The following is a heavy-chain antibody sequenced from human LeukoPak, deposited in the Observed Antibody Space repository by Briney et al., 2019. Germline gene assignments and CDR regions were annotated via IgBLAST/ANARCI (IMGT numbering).Heavy chain of an antibody. CDR2: ISANGGST. D-gene: IGHD5-12*01. CDR3: ARANYEYSATGPGNY. Sequence: HTGGSLRLSCAASGFTISRSSMHWVRQAPGKGLEFVSAISANGGSTYYANSVKGRFTISRDNSKNTLYLQMGSLRTDDMAVYYCARANYEYSATGPGNYWGPGTLLTVSS. V-gene: IGHV3-64*01. CDR1: GFTISRSS. J-gene: IGHJ4*02.